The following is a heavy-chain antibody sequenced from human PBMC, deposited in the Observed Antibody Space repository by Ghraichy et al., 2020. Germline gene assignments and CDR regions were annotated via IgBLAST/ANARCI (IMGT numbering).Heavy chain of an antibody. J-gene: IGHJ6*03. D-gene: IGHD6-19*01. CDR3: ARTFIAVAGPFEAGYYYMDV. V-gene: IGHV2-70*11. CDR1: GFSLSTSGMC. CDR2: IDWDDDK. Sequence: SGPTLVKPTQTLTLTCTFSGFSLSTSGMCVSWIRQPPGKALEWLARIDWDDDKYYSTSLKTRLTISKDTSKNQVVLTMTNMDPVDTATYYCARTFIAVAGPFEAGYYYMDVWGKGTTVTVSS.